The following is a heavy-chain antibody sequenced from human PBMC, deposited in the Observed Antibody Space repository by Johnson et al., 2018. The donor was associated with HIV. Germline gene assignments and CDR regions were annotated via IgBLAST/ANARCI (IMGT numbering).Heavy chain of an antibody. CDR2: ISYDGNNK. V-gene: IGHV3-30*18. J-gene: IGHJ3*01. CDR1: GFTFSTYG. Sequence: QVQLVESGGGVVHPGRSLRLSCAASGFTFSTYGMHWVRQAPGKGLEWVAVISYDGNNKYYADSVKGRFTISRDNSKNTLYLQLNGLRAEDTAVYYCAKDPRFSNGGAFDVWGQGTMVTVSS. D-gene: IGHD3-16*01. CDR3: AKDPRFSNGGAFDV.